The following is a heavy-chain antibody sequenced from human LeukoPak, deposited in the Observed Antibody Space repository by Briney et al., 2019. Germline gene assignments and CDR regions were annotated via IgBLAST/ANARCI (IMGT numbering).Heavy chain of an antibody. V-gene: IGHV1-2*02. J-gene: IGHJ4*02. CDR1: GYTFTGYY. D-gene: IGHD3-10*01. CDR2: INPNSGGT. CDR3: ARDGASDVLLWFGELPR. Sequence: ASVTVSCKASGYTFTGYYMHWVRQAPGQGLEWMGWINPNSGGTNYAQKFQGRVTMTRDTSISTAYMELSRLRSDDTAVYYCARDGASDVLLWFGELPRWGQGTLVTVSS.